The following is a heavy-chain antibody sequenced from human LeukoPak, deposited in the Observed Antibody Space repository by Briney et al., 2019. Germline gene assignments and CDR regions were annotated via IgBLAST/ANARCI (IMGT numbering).Heavy chain of an antibody. CDR1: GFTFSSYA. D-gene: IGHD5-12*01. Sequence: PGGSLRLSCATSGFTFSSYAMSWVRQAPGKGLEWVSAISGSGGSTYYADSVKGRFTISRDNSKNTLYLQMNSLRAEGTAVYYCAKDQSGGYDSVPYYWGQGTLVTVSS. J-gene: IGHJ4*02. CDR2: ISGSGGST. CDR3: AKDQSGGYDSVPYY. V-gene: IGHV3-23*01.